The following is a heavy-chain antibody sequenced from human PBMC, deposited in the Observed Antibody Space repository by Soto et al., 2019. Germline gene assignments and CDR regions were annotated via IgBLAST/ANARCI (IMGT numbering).Heavy chain of an antibody. D-gene: IGHD6-13*01. CDR3: ARGSSPVDFDY. CDR1: GYTFTNYG. J-gene: IGHJ4*02. V-gene: IGHV1-18*01. CDR2: INAYNGKT. Sequence: QVQLVQSGAEVKKPGASVKVSCKTSGYTFTNYGINWVRQAPGQGLEWMGWINAYNGKTNYAQRLQGRIIMTTDTSTSTAYMELMRLRSDDKAVYYCARGSSPVDFDYWGQGTLVTVSS.